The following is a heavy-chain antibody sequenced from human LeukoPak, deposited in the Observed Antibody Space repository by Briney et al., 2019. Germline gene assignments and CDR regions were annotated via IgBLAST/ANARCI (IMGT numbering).Heavy chain of an antibody. D-gene: IGHD2-2*01. CDR1: GGSFCGYY. CDR2: IIHSGIT. J-gene: IGHJ4*02. V-gene: IGHV4-34*12. CDR3: ARVGGDVVVPAAICFDY. Sequence: SETLSLTCAVHGGSFCGYYWSWTRQPPGKGLGWIGEIIHSGITNYNPSLKSRVTISVDTSKNQFSLKLSSVTAADTAVYYCARVGGDVVVPAAICFDYWGQGTLDTVSS.